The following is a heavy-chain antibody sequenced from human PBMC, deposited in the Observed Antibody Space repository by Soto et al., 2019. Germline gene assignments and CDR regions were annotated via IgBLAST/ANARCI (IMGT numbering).Heavy chain of an antibody. CDR1: GFTFSSYG. V-gene: IGHV3-33*08. J-gene: IGHJ2*01. CDR3: ARDSRATVTSGSAWYFDL. D-gene: IGHD4-17*01. Sequence: GGSLRLSCAASGFTFSSYGMHWVRQAPGKGLEWVAVIWYDGSDKYYADSVKGRFTISRDNSKNTLFLQMNSLRPEDTAIYYCARDSRATVTSGSAWYFDLWGRGTLVTVSS. CDR2: IWYDGSDK.